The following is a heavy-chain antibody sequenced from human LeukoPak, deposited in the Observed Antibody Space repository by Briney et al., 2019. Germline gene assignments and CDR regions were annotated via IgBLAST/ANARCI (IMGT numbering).Heavy chain of an antibody. CDR1: GYTLTELS. CDR3: ARMSGYGDYYYGMDV. Sequence: GASVKVPCKVSGYTLTELSMHWVRQAPGKGLEWMGGFDPEDGETIYAQKFQGGVTMTEDTSTDTAYMELSSLRSEDTAVYYCARMSGYGDYYYGMDVWGQGTTVTVSS. J-gene: IGHJ6*02. V-gene: IGHV1-24*01. CDR2: FDPEDGET. D-gene: IGHD5-12*01.